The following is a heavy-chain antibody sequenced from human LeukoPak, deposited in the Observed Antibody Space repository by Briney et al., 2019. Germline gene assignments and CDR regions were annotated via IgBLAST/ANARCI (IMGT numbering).Heavy chain of an antibody. CDR1: GFTFSSYW. J-gene: IGHJ6*02. V-gene: IGHV3-7*01. D-gene: IGHD3-9*01. CDR2: IKQDGSEK. CDR3: ARDARLRYFDWLSPNYYYYYGMDV. Sequence: GGSLRLSCAASGFTFSSYWMSWVRQAPGKGLEWVANIKQDGSEKYYVDSVKGRFTISRDNAKNSLYLQMNSLRAEDTAVYYCARDARLRYFDWLSPNYYYYYGMDVWGQGTTVTVSS.